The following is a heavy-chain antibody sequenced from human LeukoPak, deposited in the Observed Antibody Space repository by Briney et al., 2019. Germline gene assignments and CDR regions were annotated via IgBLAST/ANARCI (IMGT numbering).Heavy chain of an antibody. V-gene: IGHV4-34*01. Sequence: SETLSLTCAFYGGSFSDYYWTWVRQTPGEGLEWIGEINHSGSTNYNPSLKSRVTISVDTSKNQFSLKVSSVTAADTAVYYCARAPQYRSSWYAGYFDYWGQGTLVIVSS. CDR3: ARAPQYRSSWYAGYFDY. J-gene: IGHJ4*02. CDR2: INHSGST. D-gene: IGHD6-13*01. CDR1: GGSFSDYY.